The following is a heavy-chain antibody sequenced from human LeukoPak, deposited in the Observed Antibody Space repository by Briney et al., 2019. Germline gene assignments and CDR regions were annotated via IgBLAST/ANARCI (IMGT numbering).Heavy chain of an antibody. CDR1: GFTFSSYG. Sequence: GGSLRLSCAASGFTFSSYGMHWVRQAPGKGLEWVSSISSSSSYIYYADSVKGRFTISRDNAKNSLYLQMNSLRAEDTAVYYCARVEAVAGIDYWGQGTLVTVSS. CDR3: ARVEAVAGIDY. D-gene: IGHD6-19*01. CDR2: ISSSSSYI. V-gene: IGHV3-21*01. J-gene: IGHJ4*02.